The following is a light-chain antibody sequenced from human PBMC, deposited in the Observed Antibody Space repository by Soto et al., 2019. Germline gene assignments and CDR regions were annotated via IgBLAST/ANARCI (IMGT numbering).Light chain of an antibody. CDR3: QQLNGSPWT. Sequence: IQLTQSPSSLSASLGDRFTITCLATPAIASFLAWYQQKPGTAPKLLIYGATTLQSGVPSRFSGSRSGTDYTLTIGSLQPEDFATYYCQQLNGSPWTFGQGTKVDI. CDR2: GAT. J-gene: IGKJ1*01. CDR1: PAIASF. V-gene: IGKV1-9*01.